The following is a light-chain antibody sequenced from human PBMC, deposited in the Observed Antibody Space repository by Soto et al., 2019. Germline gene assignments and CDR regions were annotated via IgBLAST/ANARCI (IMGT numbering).Light chain of an antibody. V-gene: IGKV3-20*01. CDR2: GAS. CDR1: QRVTSSY. CDR3: QQYWT. Sequence: DIVLTQSPGTLSLSPGERATLSCRASQRVTSSYLAWYQQKSGQAPRLLIYGASSRATGIPDRFSGSGSGTDFTLTISRLEPEDFAVYYCQQYWTFGQGTKVEIK. J-gene: IGKJ1*01.